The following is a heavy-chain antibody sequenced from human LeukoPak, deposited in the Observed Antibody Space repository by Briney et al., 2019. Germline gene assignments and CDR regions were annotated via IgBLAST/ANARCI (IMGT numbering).Heavy chain of an antibody. D-gene: IGHD3-3*01. CDR3: ARHDWFDP. CDR1: GFIFSNYA. Sequence: GRSLRLSCAASGFIFSNYAMHWVRQAPGKGLEWVALISYDGSNKYYADSVKGRFTISRDNSKNTLYLRMSSLRAEDTAVYYCARHDWFDPWGQGTLVTVSS. CDR2: ISYDGSNK. V-gene: IGHV3-30*04. J-gene: IGHJ5*02.